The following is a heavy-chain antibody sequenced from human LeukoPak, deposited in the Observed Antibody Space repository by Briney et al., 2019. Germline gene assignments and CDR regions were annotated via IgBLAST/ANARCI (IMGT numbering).Heavy chain of an antibody. CDR3: ARVIWNLYTIFGVVENDYYMDV. V-gene: IGHV4-59*01. D-gene: IGHD3-3*01. CDR2: IYYSGST. Sequence: SETLSLTCTVSGGSISSYYWSWIRQPPGKGLEWIGYIYYSGSTNYNPSLKSRVTISVDTSKNQFPLKLSSVTAADTAVYYCARVIWNLYTIFGVVENDYYMDVWGKGTTVTVSS. J-gene: IGHJ6*03. CDR1: GGSISSYY.